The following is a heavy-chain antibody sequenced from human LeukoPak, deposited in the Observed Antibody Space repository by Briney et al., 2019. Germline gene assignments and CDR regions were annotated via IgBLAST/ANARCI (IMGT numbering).Heavy chain of an antibody. Sequence: SETLSLTCAVSGGSVSSGSYYWSWIRQPPGKGLEWIGYIYYSGSTNYNPSLKSRVTISVDTSKNQFSLKLSSVTAAGTAVYYCARERNCGGVCYIDAFDIWGQGTMVTVSS. V-gene: IGHV4-61*01. CDR1: GGSVSSGSYY. J-gene: IGHJ3*02. D-gene: IGHD2-21*02. CDR3: ARERNCGGVCYIDAFDI. CDR2: IYYSGST.